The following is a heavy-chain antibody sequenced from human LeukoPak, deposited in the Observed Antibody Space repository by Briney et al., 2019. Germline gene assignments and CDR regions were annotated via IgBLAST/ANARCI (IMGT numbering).Heavy chain of an antibody. V-gene: IGHV3-9*01. J-gene: IGHJ4*02. CDR1: GFTFDDYA. D-gene: IGHD3-22*01. CDR2: ISWNSGSI. CDR3: ARDYDSSGYLPPYFDY. Sequence: PGRSLRLSCAASGFTFDDYAMHWVRQAPGKGLEWVSGISWNSGSIGYADSVKGRFTISRDNAKNSLYLQMNSLRAEDTAVYYCARDYDSSGYLPPYFDYWGQGTLVTVSS.